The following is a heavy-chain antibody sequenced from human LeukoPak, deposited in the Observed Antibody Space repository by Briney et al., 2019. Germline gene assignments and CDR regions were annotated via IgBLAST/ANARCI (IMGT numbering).Heavy chain of an antibody. CDR3: AKLYGSGDSHGASLDY. V-gene: IGHV3-30*02. Sequence: GGSLRLSCAASGFTFSSYGTHWVRQAPGKGLEWVAFIRYDGSNKYYADSVKGRFTISRDNSKNTLYLQMNSLRAEDTAVYYCAKLYGSGDSHGASLDYWGQGTLVTVSS. D-gene: IGHD3-10*01. CDR2: IRYDGSNK. J-gene: IGHJ4*02. CDR1: GFTFSSYG.